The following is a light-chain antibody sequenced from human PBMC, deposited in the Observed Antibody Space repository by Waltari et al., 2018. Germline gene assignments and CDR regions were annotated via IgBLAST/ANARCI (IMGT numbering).Light chain of an antibody. CDR1: QSISSY. V-gene: IGKV1-39*01. J-gene: IGKJ5*01. CDR3: QHSYNTPRT. CDR2: GAS. Sequence: DIQMTQSPSSLSASVGERVTITCRASQSISSYLNWYHHKPGKAPELLIYGASSLQSGVPSRFSGSGSGTDFTLTISSLQPEDFATYYCQHSYNTPRTFGQGTRLEIK.